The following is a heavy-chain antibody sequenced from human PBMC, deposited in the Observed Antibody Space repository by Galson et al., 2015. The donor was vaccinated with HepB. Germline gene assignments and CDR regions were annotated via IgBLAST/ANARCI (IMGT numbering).Heavy chain of an antibody. CDR3: AKAGSYRGYVRFDP. Sequence: ETLSLTCAVSGVSISSSQYYWGWIRQSPMKGLECIGSIYYGGRTYFSPSLQSRVAMSVDTSKNQLSLKLTSVTAADTALYFCAKAGSYRGYVRFDPWGPGIRVTVSS. V-gene: IGHV4-39*07. CDR1: GVSISSSQYY. CDR2: IYYGGRT. J-gene: IGHJ5*02. D-gene: IGHD3-10*01.